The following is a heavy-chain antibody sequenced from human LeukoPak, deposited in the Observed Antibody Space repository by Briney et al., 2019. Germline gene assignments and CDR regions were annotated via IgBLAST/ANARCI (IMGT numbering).Heavy chain of an antibody. J-gene: IGHJ6*03. CDR1: GGSISSYY. CDR2: IYYSGST. CDR3: ARGFSSSWQNYYYYYMDV. D-gene: IGHD6-13*01. V-gene: IGHV4-59*01. Sequence: SETLSLTCTVSGGSISSYYWSWIRQPPGKGLEWIGYIYYSGSTNYNPSLKSRVTISVDTSKNQFPLKLSSVTAADTAVYYCARGFSSSWQNYYYYYMDVWGKGTTVTVSS.